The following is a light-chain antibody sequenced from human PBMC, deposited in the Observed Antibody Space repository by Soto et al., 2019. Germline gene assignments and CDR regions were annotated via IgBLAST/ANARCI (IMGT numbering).Light chain of an antibody. Sequence: QSALTQPPSASGSPGQSVTISCTGTSSDVGGYNYVSWYQQHPGKAPKLMIYEVSKRPSGVPDRFSGSKSGNTASLTVSGLQAEDEADYYGSSYAGSNSLVVFGGRTKLTVL. V-gene: IGLV2-8*01. CDR1: SSDVGGYNY. CDR3: SSYAGSNSLVV. CDR2: EVS. J-gene: IGLJ2*01.